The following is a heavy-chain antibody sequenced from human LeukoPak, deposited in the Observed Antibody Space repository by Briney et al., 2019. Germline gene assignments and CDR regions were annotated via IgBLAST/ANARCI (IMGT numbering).Heavy chain of an antibody. J-gene: IGHJ3*01. CDR3: ARQFLVGSTFHAFDL. D-gene: IGHD1-26*01. CDR2: VASSGNT. V-gene: IGHV4-4*07. Sequence: SETLSLTCSVSVVSLYGYSWSWLPQTAGNRLERIGHVASSGNTNYTPFLESRVTMSVDTSKKQFSLKLTSVTAADMAVYFCARQFLVGSTFHAFDLWGQGTRVTVSS. CDR1: VVSLYGYS.